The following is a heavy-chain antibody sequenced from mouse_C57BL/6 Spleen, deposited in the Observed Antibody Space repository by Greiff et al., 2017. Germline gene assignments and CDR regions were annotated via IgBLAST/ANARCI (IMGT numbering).Heavy chain of an antibody. J-gene: IGHJ1*03. Sequence: EVMLVESGGGLVKPGGSLKLSCAASGFTFSDYGMHWVRQAPEKGLEWVAYISSGSSTIYYADTVKGRFTISRDNAKNTLFLQMTSLRSEDTAMYYCARGYDSYFDVWGTGTTVTVSS. D-gene: IGHD2-2*01. CDR1: GFTFSDYG. V-gene: IGHV5-17*01. CDR2: ISSGSSTI. CDR3: ARGYDSYFDV.